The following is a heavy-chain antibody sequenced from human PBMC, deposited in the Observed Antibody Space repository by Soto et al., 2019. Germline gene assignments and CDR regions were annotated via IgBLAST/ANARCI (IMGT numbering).Heavy chain of an antibody. J-gene: IGHJ4*02. D-gene: IGHD5-18*01. Sequence: QPGGSLRLSCAASGFTFSNFWMHWVRQAPGKGLVWVSRIYSDGSGAMYADSVKGRFTISRDNAKSTLYLQMNSLRPEDTAVYYCATLNSFGSDYWGRGTLVTVSS. V-gene: IGHV3-74*03. CDR1: GFTFSNFW. CDR3: ATLNSFGSDY. CDR2: IYSDGSGA.